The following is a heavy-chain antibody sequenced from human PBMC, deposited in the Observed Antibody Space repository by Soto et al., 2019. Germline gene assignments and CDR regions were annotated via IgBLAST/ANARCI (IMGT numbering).Heavy chain of an antibody. CDR1: GFTFSDSA. CDR3: WGDYDYRDLRNFDY. J-gene: IGHJ4*02. V-gene: IGHV3-73*01. CDR2: IRSKANSYAT. Sequence: PGGSLRLSCAASGFTFSDSAMHWVRQASGKGLEWVGRIRSKANSYATTYAASVKGRFTISRDDSKNTAYLQMNSLKTEDTAVYYCWGDYDYRDLRNFDYWGQGTLVTVSS. D-gene: IGHD4-17*01.